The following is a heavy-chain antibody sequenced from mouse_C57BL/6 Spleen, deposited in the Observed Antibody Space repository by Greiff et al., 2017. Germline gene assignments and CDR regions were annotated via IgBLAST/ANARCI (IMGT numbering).Heavy chain of an antibody. Sequence: EVQVVESGGGLVKPGGSLKLSCAASGFTFSDYGMHWVRQAPEKGLEWVAYISSGSSTIYYADTVKGGFTISRDNAKNTPFLQMTMLRSEDTSMDYCARDYDGRYYCDYWGQGTTLTVSS. J-gene: IGHJ2*01. CDR3: ARDYDGRYYCDY. D-gene: IGHD2-3*01. CDR1: GFTFSDYG. V-gene: IGHV5-17*01. CDR2: ISSGSSTI.